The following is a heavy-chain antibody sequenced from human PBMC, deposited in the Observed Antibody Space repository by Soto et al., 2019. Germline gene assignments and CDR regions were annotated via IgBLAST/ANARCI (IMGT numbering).Heavy chain of an antibody. CDR3: AYCGAANCYNYGIDV. CDR1: GFTFSSYT. V-gene: IGHV3-48*02. J-gene: IGHJ6*02. D-gene: IGHD2-21*01. CDR2: ISVSGSTT. Sequence: GGSLRLSCAASGFTFSSYTMNWVRQAPGKGLEWLSYISVSGSTTHYADSVKGRFTISRDNAKNSLYLQMNSLGDEDTAVYYFAYCGAANCYNYGIDVWDQGTTV.